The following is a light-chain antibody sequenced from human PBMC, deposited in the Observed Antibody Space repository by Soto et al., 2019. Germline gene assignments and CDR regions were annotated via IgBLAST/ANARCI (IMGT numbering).Light chain of an antibody. V-gene: IGKV3-20*01. CDR1: QSISSNY. Sequence: EIVLTQSPGTLSLSLGERATLSCRATQSISSNYLAWFQQKPGQAPRRLIYGASIRATGIPDRFSGTGSGADFTLTISRLEPEDFAVYYCHQYGNSPPWTFGQGTKVEIK. J-gene: IGKJ1*01. CDR3: HQYGNSPPWT. CDR2: GAS.